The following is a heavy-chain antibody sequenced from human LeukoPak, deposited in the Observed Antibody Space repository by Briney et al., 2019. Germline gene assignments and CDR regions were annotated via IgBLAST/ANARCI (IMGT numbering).Heavy chain of an antibody. CDR2: INAGNGNT. V-gene: IGHV1-3*01. CDR1: GYTFTSYA. CDR3: ARVSGRWLQFNY. Sequence: GASVKVSCKAPGYTFTSYAMHWVREAPGQRLEWMGWINAGNGNTKYSQKFQGRVTVTRDTSASTAYMELSSLRSEDTAVYYCARVSGRWLQFNYWGQGTLVTVSS. D-gene: IGHD5-24*01. J-gene: IGHJ4*02.